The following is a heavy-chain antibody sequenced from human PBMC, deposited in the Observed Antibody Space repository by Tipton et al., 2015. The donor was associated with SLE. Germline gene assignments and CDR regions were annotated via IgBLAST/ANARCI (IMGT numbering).Heavy chain of an antibody. V-gene: IGHV4-38-2*01. CDR3: ARCRKWRDSSSYYDYFDY. J-gene: IGHJ4*02. CDR1: GYSISSGSY. Sequence: TLSLTCAVSGYSISSGSYWGWNRQPPGKGLEWIGCLFHSGSTYYNPSLKSRVTISVDTSRNQFSLKLSSVTAADTAVYYCARCRKWRDSSSYYDYFDYWGQGTLVTVSS. D-gene: IGHD6-13*01. CDR2: LFHSGST.